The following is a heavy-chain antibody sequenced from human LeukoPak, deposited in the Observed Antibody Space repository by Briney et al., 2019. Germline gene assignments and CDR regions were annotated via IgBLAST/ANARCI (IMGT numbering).Heavy chain of an antibody. V-gene: IGHV4-39*07. J-gene: IGHJ4*02. CDR3: ARDIWRQHIDY. CDR2: IYYSGST. D-gene: IGHD3-10*01. CDR1: GGSISSSSYY. Sequence: TSETLSLTCTVSGGSISSSSYYWGWIRQPPGKGLEWIGSIYYSGSTYYNPSLKSRVTISVDTSKNQFSLKLSSVTAADTAVYYCARDIWRQHIDYWGQGTLVTVSS.